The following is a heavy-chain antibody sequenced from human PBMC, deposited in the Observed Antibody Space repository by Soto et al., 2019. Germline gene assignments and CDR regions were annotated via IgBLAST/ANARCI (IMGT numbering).Heavy chain of an antibody. Sequence: SGGSLRLSCAASGFTFRSFTMNWVRQAPGKGLEWVSTISSNSAYIYYTDALRGRFTISRDNAKNSLHLQMNSLRAEDTAVHYCTRDASRDSSARGWFDPWGPGTLVTVSS. J-gene: IGHJ5*02. CDR1: GFTFRSFT. CDR3: TRDASRDSSARGWFDP. CDR2: ISSNSAYI. V-gene: IGHV3-21*01. D-gene: IGHD6-13*01.